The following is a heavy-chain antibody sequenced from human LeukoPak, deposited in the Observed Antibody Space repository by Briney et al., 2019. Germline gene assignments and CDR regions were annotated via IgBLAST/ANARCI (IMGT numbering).Heavy chain of an antibody. J-gene: IGHJ5*02. Sequence: GASVKVSCKASGYTFTSYGINWLRQAPGQGLEWMGWISTYNGDTNYAQKLQGRVILTTDTSTNTAYMELRSLRSDDTAVYYCARGIAVAGHNWFDPWGQGTLVTVSS. CDR1: GYTFTSYG. V-gene: IGHV1-18*01. CDR2: ISTYNGDT. D-gene: IGHD6-19*01. CDR3: ARGIAVAGHNWFDP.